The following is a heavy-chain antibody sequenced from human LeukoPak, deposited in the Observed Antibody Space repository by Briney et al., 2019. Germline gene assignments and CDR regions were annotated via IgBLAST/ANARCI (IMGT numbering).Heavy chain of an antibody. CDR1: GFTFDDYA. J-gene: IGHJ4*02. CDR2: ISWNSGSI. V-gene: IGHV3-9*01. Sequence: GGSLRLSCAASGFTFDDYAMHWVRQAPGKGLEWVSGISWNSGSIGYADSVKGRFTISRDDARSSVYLQLRSLRAEDTALYFCARGRGWVDHWGQGTLVTVSS. CDR3: ARGRGWVDH. D-gene: IGHD3-16*01.